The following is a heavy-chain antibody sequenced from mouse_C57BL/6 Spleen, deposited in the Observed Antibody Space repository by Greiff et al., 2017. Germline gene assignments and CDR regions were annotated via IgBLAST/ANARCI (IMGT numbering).Heavy chain of an antibody. CDR1: GYTFTSYW. V-gene: IGHV1-64*01. Sequence: VQLQQPGAELVKPGASVKLSCKASGYTFTSYWMHWVKQRPGQGLEWIGMIHPNSGSTNYNEKFKSKATLTVDKSSSTAYMQLSSLTSEDSAVYYCASITTVVASPTWFAYWGQGTLVTVSA. D-gene: IGHD1-1*01. CDR2: IHPNSGST. CDR3: ASITTVVASPTWFAY. J-gene: IGHJ3*01.